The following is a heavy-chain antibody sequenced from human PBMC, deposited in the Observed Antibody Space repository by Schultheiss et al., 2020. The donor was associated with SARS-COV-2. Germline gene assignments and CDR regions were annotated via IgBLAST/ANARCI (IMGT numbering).Heavy chain of an antibody. D-gene: IGHD4-17*01. V-gene: IGHV3-30*07. CDR2: ISYDGSNK. Sequence: GESLKISCAASGFTFSSYAMHWVRQAPGKGLEWVAVISYDGSNKYYADSVKGRFTISRDNSKNTLYLQMNSLRAEDTAVYYCARDGPMTTVTTRENHYYYYGMDVWGQGTTVTVSS. CDR1: GFTFSSYA. CDR3: ARDGPMTTVTTRENHYYYYGMDV. J-gene: IGHJ6*02.